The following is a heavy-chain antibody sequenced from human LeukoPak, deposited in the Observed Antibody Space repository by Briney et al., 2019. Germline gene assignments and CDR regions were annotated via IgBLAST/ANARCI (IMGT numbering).Heavy chain of an antibody. CDR1: GGSFRGYY. J-gene: IGHJ4*02. CDR2: INHSGST. CDR3: ARFVKSAATDY. Sequence: SETLSLTCAVYGGSFRGYYWSWLRQPPGKGLEWIGEINHSGSTNYNPSLKSRVTISVDTSKNQFSLKLSSVTAADTAVYYCARFVKSAATDYWGQGTLVTVSS. V-gene: IGHV4-34*01. D-gene: IGHD2-15*01.